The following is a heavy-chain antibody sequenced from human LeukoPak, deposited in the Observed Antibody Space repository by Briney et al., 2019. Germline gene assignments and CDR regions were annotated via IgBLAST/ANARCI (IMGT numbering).Heavy chain of an antibody. J-gene: IGHJ4*02. D-gene: IGHD6-19*01. Sequence: NPSETLSLTCTVSGGSISSSSYYWGWIRQPPGKGLEWIVSIYYSGSTYYNPSLKSRVTISVDTSKNQFSLKLSSVTAADTAVYYCARTVAGIYIFYVYYFDYWGQGTLVTVSS. CDR1: GGSISSSSYY. CDR3: ARTVAGIYIFYVYYFDY. CDR2: IYYSGST. V-gene: IGHV4-39*01.